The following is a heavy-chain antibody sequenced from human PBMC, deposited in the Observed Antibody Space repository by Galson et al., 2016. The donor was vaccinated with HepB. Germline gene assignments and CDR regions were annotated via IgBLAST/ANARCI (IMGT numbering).Heavy chain of an antibody. D-gene: IGHD2/OR15-2a*01. Sequence: SLRLSCAASGFTFNKYGMHWVRQAPGKGLEWVAADSVHGGRKWYADSVKGRFTISRDNHNNMLFLQMSSLRADDTAVYYCAKRHEYCPPVGCSVDYWGQGTLVSVSS. CDR3: AKRHEYCPPVGCSVDY. J-gene: IGHJ4*02. CDR2: DSVHGGRK. CDR1: GFTFNKYG. V-gene: IGHV3-30*18.